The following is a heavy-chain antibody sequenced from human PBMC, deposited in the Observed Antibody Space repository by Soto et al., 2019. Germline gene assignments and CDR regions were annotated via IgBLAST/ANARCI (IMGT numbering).Heavy chain of an antibody. V-gene: IGHV4-30-2*06. J-gene: IGHJ6*02. CDR1: DGSITSGGYS. CDR2: TYQSGSA. CDR3: DRDSYGMDV. Sequence: PSVTLSLTCTVSDGSITSGGYSWTWIRQSPGKGLEWIGYTYQSGSAYYNPSLKSRVTISADRSKNQFSLNLTSVTAADTAVYFNDRDSYGMDVSGLETTVTVSS. D-gene: IGHD3-16*01.